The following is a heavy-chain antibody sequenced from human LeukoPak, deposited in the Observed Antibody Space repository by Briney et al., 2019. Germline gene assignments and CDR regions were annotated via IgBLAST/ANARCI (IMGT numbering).Heavy chain of an antibody. CDR2: INQDGSEK. CDR3: ARERGGYCSGSSCSNAIDY. Sequence: GGSLRLSCAASGFTFSSYWMSWVRQAPGKGLEWVANINQDGSEKYYVDSVKGRFTISRDNAKNSLYLQMNSLRAEDTAVYFCARERGGYCSGSSCSNAIDYWGQGTLVTVSA. CDR1: GFTFSSYW. V-gene: IGHV3-7*01. D-gene: IGHD2-2*01. J-gene: IGHJ4*02.